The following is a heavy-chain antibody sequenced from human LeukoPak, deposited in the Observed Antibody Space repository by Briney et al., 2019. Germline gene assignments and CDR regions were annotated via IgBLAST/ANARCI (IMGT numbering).Heavy chain of an antibody. CDR3: ASSAAAAGITDY. V-gene: IGHV3-21*01. J-gene: IGHJ4*02. CDR1: GFTFSSYS. Sequence: GGSLRLSCAASGFTFSSYSMNWVRQAPGKGLEWVSSISSSSSYIYYADSVKGRFTISRDNAKNSLYLQMNSLRAEDTAVYYCASSAAAAGITDYWGQGTLVTVSA. CDR2: ISSSSSYI. D-gene: IGHD6-13*01.